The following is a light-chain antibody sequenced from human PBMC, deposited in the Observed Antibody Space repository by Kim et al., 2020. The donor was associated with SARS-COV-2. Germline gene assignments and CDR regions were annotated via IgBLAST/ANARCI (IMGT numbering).Light chain of an antibody. CDR1: QSISRW. CDR3: QQYNSYSGT. CDR2: DAS. Sequence: DIQMTQSPSTLSASVGDRVTITCRASQSISRWLAWYRQKPGKAPKLLIYDASSLESGVPSRFSGSGSGTEFTLTISSLQPDDFATYYCQQYNSYSGTFGQGTKLEI. J-gene: IGKJ2*01. V-gene: IGKV1-5*01.